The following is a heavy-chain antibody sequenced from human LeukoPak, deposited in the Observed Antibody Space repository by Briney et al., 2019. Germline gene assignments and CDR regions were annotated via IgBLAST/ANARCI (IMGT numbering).Heavy chain of an antibody. CDR3: TKEGATGSPYSFDY. V-gene: IGHV3-30*18. CDR2: VSSAGSTK. J-gene: IGHJ4*02. CDR1: GVTFSSYG. D-gene: IGHD1-1*01. Sequence: GGSLRLSCAASGVTFSSYGMHWVRQAPGKGLEWLAVVSSAGSTKYYADSVKGRFTISRDNSKKTLDLQMNNLRAEDTAVYYCTKEGATGSPYSFDYWGQGTLVTISS.